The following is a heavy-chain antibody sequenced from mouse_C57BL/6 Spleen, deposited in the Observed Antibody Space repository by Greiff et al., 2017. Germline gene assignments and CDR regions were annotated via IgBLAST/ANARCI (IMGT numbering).Heavy chain of an antibody. CDR3: AREYDDDGFDY. CDR1: GFTFSSYA. Sequence: EVKLVESGGGLVNPGGSLKLSCAASGFTFSSYAMSWVRQTPEKRLEWVATISDGGSYTYYPDNVKGRFTISRDNAKNNLYLQMSHLKSEDTAMYYCAREYDDDGFDYWGQGTTLTVSS. J-gene: IGHJ2*01. D-gene: IGHD2-4*01. V-gene: IGHV5-4*01. CDR2: ISDGGSYT.